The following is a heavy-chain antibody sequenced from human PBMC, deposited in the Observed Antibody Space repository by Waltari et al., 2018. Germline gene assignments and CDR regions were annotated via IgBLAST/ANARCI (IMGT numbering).Heavy chain of an antibody. CDR2: IWYDGSNK. CDR1: GFTFSSYG. Sequence: QVQLVESGGGVVQPGRSLRLSCAASGFTFSSYGMPWVRQAPGKGLGWVAVIWYDGSNKYYADSVKGRFTISRDNSKNTLYLQMNSLRAEDTAVYYCARDSRENPTDYWGQGTLVTVSS. V-gene: IGHV3-33*01. J-gene: IGHJ4*02. CDR3: ARDSRENPTDY.